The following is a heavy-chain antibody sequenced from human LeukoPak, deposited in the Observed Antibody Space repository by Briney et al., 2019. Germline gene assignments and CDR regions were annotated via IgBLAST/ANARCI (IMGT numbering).Heavy chain of an antibody. CDR1: GFTFRSHT. J-gene: IGHJ3*02. D-gene: IGHD3-9*01. CDR2: ISYDGSSE. CDR3: VTGYFTPRGAFDI. Sequence: SGGSLRLSCAASGFTFRSHTMHWVRQTPGKGLEWVALISYDGSSEHYTDSVKGRFAISRDNSKNTLYLQMNNLGTEDTALYYCVTGYFTPRGAFDIWGQGTVVIVSS. V-gene: IGHV3-30*09.